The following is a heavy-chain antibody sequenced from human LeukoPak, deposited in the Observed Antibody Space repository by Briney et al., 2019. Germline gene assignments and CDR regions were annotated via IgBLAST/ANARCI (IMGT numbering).Heavy chain of an antibody. CDR2: ISYDGSNK. Sequence: GRSLRLSCAASGFTFSSYGMHWVRQAPGKGLEWVAVISYDGSNKYYADSVKGRFTISRDNSKNTLYLQMNSLRAEDTAVYYCVKDKYPVVVAATLDYWGQGILVTVSS. V-gene: IGHV3-30*18. CDR1: GFTFSSYG. CDR3: VKDKYPVVVAATLDY. J-gene: IGHJ4*02. D-gene: IGHD2-15*01.